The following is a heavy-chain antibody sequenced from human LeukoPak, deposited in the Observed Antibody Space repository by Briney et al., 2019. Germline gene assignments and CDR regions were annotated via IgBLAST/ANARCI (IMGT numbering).Heavy chain of an antibody. CDR1: GFTFSSYG. CDR3: ATPFNGDYVNNY. J-gene: IGHJ4*02. V-gene: IGHV3-30*02. D-gene: IGHD4-17*01. Sequence: PGGSLRLSCAASGFTFSSYGMHWVRQAPGKGLEWVAFIRYDGSNKYYADSVKGRFTISRDNSKNTLYLQMNSLRAEGTAVYYCATPFNGDYVNNYWGQGTLVTVSS. CDR2: IRYDGSNK.